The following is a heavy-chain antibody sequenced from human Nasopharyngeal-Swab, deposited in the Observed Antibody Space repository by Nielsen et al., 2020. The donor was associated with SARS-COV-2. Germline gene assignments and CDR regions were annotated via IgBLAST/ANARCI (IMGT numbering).Heavy chain of an antibody. V-gene: IGHV5-51*01. CDR2: IYPGDSDT. Sequence: GESLKISCKGSGYSFTSYWIGWVRQMPGKGLEWMGIIYPGDSDTRYSPSFQGQVTISADKSISTAYLQWSSLKASDTAMYYCARLVSTTVTTTYFDSWGQGTLVTVSS. CDR3: ARLVSTTVTTTYFDS. D-gene: IGHD4-17*01. J-gene: IGHJ4*02. CDR1: GYSFTSYW.